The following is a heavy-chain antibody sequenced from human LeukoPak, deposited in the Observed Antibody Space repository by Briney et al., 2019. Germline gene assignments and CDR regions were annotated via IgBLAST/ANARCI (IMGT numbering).Heavy chain of an antibody. CDR1: GYTFTAYY. D-gene: IGHD3-22*01. CDR2: INPSGGRT. Sequence: ASVKVSCQASGYTFTAYYIHWVRQAPGQGLEWMGIINPSGGRTSYAQKFQGRVTMTRDMSTSTVYMELSSLRSEDTAVYYCASGGDRDRYYYDSSGYYGFDYWGQGTLVTVSS. V-gene: IGHV1-46*01. J-gene: IGHJ4*02. CDR3: ASGGDRDRYYYDSSGYYGFDY.